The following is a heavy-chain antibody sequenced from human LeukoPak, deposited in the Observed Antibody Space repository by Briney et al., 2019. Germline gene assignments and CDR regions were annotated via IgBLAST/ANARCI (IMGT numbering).Heavy chain of an antibody. V-gene: IGHV4-39*01. CDR3: ASSPFRIAARPLIAFDI. CDR2: IYYSGST. D-gene: IGHD6-6*01. J-gene: IGHJ3*02. CDR1: GGSISSSSYY. Sequence: KPSETLSPTCTVSGGSISSSSYYWGWIRQPPGKGLEWIGSIYYSGSTYYNPSLKSRVTISVDTSKNQFSPKLSSVTAADTAVYYCASSPFRIAARPLIAFDIWGQGTMVTVSS.